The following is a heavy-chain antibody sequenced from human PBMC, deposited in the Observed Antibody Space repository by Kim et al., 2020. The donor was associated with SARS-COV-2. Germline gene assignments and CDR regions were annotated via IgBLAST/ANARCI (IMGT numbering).Heavy chain of an antibody. D-gene: IGHD4-17*01. Sequence: GGSLRLSCAASGFTFSDYYMSWIRQAPGKGLEWVAYISSSSSYTNYADSVKGRFTISRDNAKNSVYLQMNSLRAEDTAVYYCARDNYGGNYGYWGQGTLVTVSS. CDR3: ARDNYGGNYGY. V-gene: IGHV3-11*05. J-gene: IGHJ4*02. CDR2: ISSSSSYT. CDR1: GFTFSDYY.